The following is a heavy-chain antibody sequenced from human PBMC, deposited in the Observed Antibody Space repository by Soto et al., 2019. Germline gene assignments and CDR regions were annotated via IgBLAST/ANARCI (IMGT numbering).Heavy chain of an antibody. D-gene: IGHD6-13*01. CDR1: GSTFSSYG. Sequence: QVQLVESGGGVVQPGRSLRLSCAASGSTFSSYGIHWVRQGPGKGLEWVAVISYDGNYKYYADSVKGRFTFSRDNSKNTVYLQRSSLRAEDTAVYYWAKDRGYCSSSWPFYWGKGPLVTVSS. V-gene: IGHV3-30*18. J-gene: IGHJ4*02. CDR2: ISYDGNYK. CDR3: AKDRGYCSSSWPFY.